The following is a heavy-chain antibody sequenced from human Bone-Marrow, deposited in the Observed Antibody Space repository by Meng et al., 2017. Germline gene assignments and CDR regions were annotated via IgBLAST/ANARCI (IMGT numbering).Heavy chain of an antibody. CDR1: GDSVSSNSAA. Sequence: SETLSLTCAISGDSVSSNSAAWNWIRQSPSIGLEWLGRTYYRSKWYNDYAVSVKSRITINPDTSKNQFSLQLNSVTPEDTAVYYCARERGYYYGSGRPTYYYYYGMDVWGQGTTVIVSS. CDR3: ARERGYYYGSGRPTYYYYYGMDV. CDR2: TYYRSKWYN. J-gene: IGHJ6*02. V-gene: IGHV6-1*01. D-gene: IGHD3-10*01.